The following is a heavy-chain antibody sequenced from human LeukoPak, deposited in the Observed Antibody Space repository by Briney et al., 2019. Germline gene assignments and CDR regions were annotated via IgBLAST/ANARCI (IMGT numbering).Heavy chain of an antibody. Sequence: ASVKVSCMASGYTFTSYGTSWVRQAPGQGLEWMGWISAYNGNTNYAQKRQGRVTRTTDTTTSTAYMELRSLRSDDTAVYYCARDGEVSSSWYNPQGYYYMDVWGKGTTVTVSS. CDR1: GYTFTSYG. CDR3: ARDGEVSSSWYNPQGYYYMDV. D-gene: IGHD6-13*01. J-gene: IGHJ6*03. V-gene: IGHV1-18*01. CDR2: ISAYNGNT.